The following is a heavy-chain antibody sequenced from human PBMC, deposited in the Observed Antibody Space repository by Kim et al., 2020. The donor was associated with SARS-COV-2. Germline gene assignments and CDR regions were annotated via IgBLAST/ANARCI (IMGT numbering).Heavy chain of an antibody. J-gene: IGHJ5*02. CDR1: GFTFSNAW. CDR2: IKSKTDGGTT. D-gene: IGHD3-3*01. CDR3: TTRVKFLEGTEEFWFDP. V-gene: IGHV3-15*01. Sequence: GGSLRLSCAASGFTFSNAWMSWVRQAPGKGLEWVGRIKSKTDGGTTDYAAPVKGRFTISRDDSKNTLYLQMNSLKTEDTAVYYCTTRVKFLEGTEEFWFDPWGQGTLVTVSS.